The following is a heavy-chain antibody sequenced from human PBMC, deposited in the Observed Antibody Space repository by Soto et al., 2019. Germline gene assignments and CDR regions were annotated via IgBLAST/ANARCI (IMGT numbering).Heavy chain of an antibody. CDR2: IWYDGTNT. V-gene: IGHV3-33*01. J-gene: IGHJ6*02. D-gene: IGHD2-15*01. Sequence: QVQLVESGGGVVRPGTSLRLACEASGLSFSSYGMHWVRQAPGKGLQWVAVIWYDGTNTYYADSVKGRFTISRENSKETLYPEVNNLRAEDTAVYYRARVEAPLLHSDHYYNGMDVWGQGTTVTVSS. CDR1: GLSFSSYG. CDR3: ARVEAPLLHSDHYYNGMDV.